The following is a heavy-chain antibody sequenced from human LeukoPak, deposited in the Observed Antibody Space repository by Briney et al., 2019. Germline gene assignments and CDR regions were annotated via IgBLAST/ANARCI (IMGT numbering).Heavy chain of an antibody. J-gene: IGHJ4*02. V-gene: IGHV3-30*04. D-gene: IGHD1-7*01. Sequence: GGSLRLSCAASGFSFSDHSMLWVRQAPGKGLEWVTVISYDGSDKFYTDSVKGRFLISRDNSKNTLYLQMSSLKTEDTAVYYCTSGPLTGTTNYWGQGTLVTVSS. CDR2: ISYDGSDK. CDR3: TSGPLTGTTNY. CDR1: GFSFSDHS.